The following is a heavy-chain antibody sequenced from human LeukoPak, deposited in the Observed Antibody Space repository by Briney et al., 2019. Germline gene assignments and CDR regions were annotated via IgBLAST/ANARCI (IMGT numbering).Heavy chain of an antibody. CDR1: GGSFSGYY. Sequence: SETLSLTCAVYGGSFSGYYWSWIRQPPGKGLEWIGEINHSGSTNYNPSLKSRVTISVDTSKNQFSLKLSSVTAADTAVYYCARALSGATIDYRGQGTLVTVSS. CDR2: INHSGST. CDR3: ARALSGATIDY. D-gene: IGHD1-26*01. V-gene: IGHV4-34*01. J-gene: IGHJ4*02.